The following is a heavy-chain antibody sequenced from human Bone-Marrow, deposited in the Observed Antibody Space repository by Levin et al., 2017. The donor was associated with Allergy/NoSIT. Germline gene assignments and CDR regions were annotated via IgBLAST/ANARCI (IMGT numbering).Heavy chain of an antibody. V-gene: IGHV3-23*01. D-gene: IGHD1-26*01. CDR3: AKSQWEFYY. J-gene: IGHJ4*02. CDR2: ISGSGDNT. CDR1: GFTFSSYA. Sequence: GGSLRLSCAAPGFTFSSYAMSWVRRAPGKGLEWVSSISGSGDNTYYTDSVKGRFTISRDNSKNTLYLQMNSLRDEDTAVYYCAKSQWEFYYWGQGTLVTVSS.